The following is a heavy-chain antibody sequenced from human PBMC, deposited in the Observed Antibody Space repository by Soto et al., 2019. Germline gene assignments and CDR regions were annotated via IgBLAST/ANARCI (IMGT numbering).Heavy chain of an antibody. J-gene: IGHJ4*02. CDR2: IYWNDEK. CDR1: GFSLTTDGVG. Sequence: QITLKESGPTLVKPTQTLTLTCTVSGFSLTTDGVGVGWIRQPPGKALEWLGLIYWNDEKRYRPSLQSRLTITKDTSRNQVVLTMTNMDPVDTATYYCAHTTTVTLGLNWGQGTLVTVSS. V-gene: IGHV2-5*01. CDR3: AHTTTVTLGLN. D-gene: IGHD4-4*01.